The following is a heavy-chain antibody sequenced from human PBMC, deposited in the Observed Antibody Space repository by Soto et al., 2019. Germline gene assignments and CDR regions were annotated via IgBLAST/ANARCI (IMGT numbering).Heavy chain of an antibody. D-gene: IGHD3-10*01. CDR3: VRQTIVRGVLSWFDP. V-gene: IGHV4-39*01. J-gene: IGHJ5*02. CDR2: VYYHGNT. Sequence: QLQLQESGTRLVKPSETLSLICSVSGGSIRSGSNYWAWIRQPPGKGLDWIGTVYYHGNTYYNASLKSRVTISADTSKNQFSLKLSSVSAADTAVYYCVRQTIVRGVLSWFDPWGQGTLVTVSS. CDR1: GGSIRSGSNY.